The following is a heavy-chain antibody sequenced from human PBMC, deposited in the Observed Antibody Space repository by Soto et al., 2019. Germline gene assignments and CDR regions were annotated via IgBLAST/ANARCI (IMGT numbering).Heavy chain of an antibody. J-gene: IGHJ4*02. V-gene: IGHV3-21*01. D-gene: IGHD6-6*01. CDR3: ARDGLAARLTLY. Sequence: EVQLVESGGGLVKPGGSLRLSCAASGFTFSSYSMNWVRQAPGKGLEWVSSISSSSSYIYYADSVKGRFTIARDNAKNSRYLQMNSLRAEDTAVYYCARDGLAARLTLYGGQGTLVTVSS. CDR1: GFTFSSYS. CDR2: ISSSSSYI.